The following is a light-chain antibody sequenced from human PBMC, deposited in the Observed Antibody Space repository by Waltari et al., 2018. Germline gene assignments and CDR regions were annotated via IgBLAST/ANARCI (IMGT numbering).Light chain of an antibody. V-gene: IGKV3-15*01. CDR1: QIVTHN. Sequence: EIVVTQSPATLSLSPGERVTLSCRASQIVTHNFAWFQQRPGQAPRLLIYNATTRATGIPARFSGSGSGTEFTLTINSLQSEDLAIYYCQVRTSWLWTFGGGTK. J-gene: IGKJ4*02. CDR3: QVRTSWLWT. CDR2: NAT.